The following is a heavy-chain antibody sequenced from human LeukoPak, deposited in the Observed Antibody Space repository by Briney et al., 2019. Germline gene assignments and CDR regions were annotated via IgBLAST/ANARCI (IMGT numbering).Heavy chain of an antibody. CDR2: ISYDGSNK. V-gene: IGHV3-30*04. D-gene: IGHD3-10*01. J-gene: IGHJ4*02. CDR1: GFTFSSYA. Sequence: GGSLRLSCAASGFTFSSYAMHWVRQAPGKGLEWVAVISYDGSNKYYADSVKGRFTISRDNSKNTLYLQMNSLRAEDTAVYYCAKDMYYYGSGDHHSDYWGQGTLVTVSS. CDR3: AKDMYYYGSGDHHSDY.